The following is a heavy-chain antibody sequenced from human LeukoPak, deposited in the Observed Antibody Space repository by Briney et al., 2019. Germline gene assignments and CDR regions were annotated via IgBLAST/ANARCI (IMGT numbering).Heavy chain of an antibody. V-gene: IGHV1-18*01. CDR3: ARDPHAYGMDV. CDR1: GYTFTSYD. Sequence: ASVKVSCKASGYTFTSYDISRVRQAPGQGLEWMGWISAYNGNTNYAQKLQGRVTMTTDTSTSTACMELRSLRSDDTAVYYCARDPHAYGMDVWGQGTTVTVSS. J-gene: IGHJ6*02. CDR2: ISAYNGNT.